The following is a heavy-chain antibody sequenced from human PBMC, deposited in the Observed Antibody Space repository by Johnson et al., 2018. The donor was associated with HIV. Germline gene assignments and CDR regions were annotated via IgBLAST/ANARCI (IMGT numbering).Heavy chain of an antibody. CDR2: IYSRDTT. CDR1: GFTVISNY. J-gene: IGHJ3*01. Sequence: VQLVESGGGLVQPGGSLRLSCAVSGFTVISNYMTWVRQAPGKGLEWVSIIYSRDTTYYADSVKGRFTISRDSSKNTLYLQMNNLRAEDTAVYYCAKGGEVWYGAFDFWGQGTMAIVSS. CDR3: AKGGEVWYGAFDF. D-gene: IGHD6-13*01. V-gene: IGHV3-66*01.